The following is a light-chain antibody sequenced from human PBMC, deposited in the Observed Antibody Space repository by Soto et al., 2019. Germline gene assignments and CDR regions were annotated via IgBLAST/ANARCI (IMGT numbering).Light chain of an antibody. CDR2: AAS. J-gene: IGKJ1*01. CDR3: QQSYSTPGGA. Sequence: DIQMTQSPSSLSASVGDRVTITCRASQSICSYLNWYQQKPGKAPKLLIYAASSLQSGVPSRFSGSGSGTDFTLTISSLQPEDFATYYCQQSYSTPGGAFGQGTKVEIK. V-gene: IGKV1-39*01. CDR1: QSICSY.